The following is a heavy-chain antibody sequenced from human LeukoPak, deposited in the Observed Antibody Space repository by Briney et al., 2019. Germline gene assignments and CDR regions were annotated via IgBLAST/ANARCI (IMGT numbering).Heavy chain of an antibody. V-gene: IGHV1-58*01. CDR1: GFTFTSSA. J-gene: IGHJ4*02. D-gene: IGHD7-27*01. CDR3: ARGPPNWGYDY. CDR2: IVVGSGNT. Sequence: ASVKVSCKASGFTFTSSAVQWVRQACGQRLEWIGWIVVGSGNTNYAQKFQERVTITRDMSTSTAYMELSSLRSEDTAVYYCARGPPNWGYDYWGPGTLVTVSS.